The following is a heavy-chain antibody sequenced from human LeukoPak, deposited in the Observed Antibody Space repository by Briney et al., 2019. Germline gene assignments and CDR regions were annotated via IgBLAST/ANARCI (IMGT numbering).Heavy chain of an antibody. J-gene: IGHJ5*02. D-gene: IGHD4-11*01. CDR1: GGTFSSYA. CDR2: IIPIFGTA. Sequence: SVKVSCKASGGTFSSYAISWVRQAPGQGLEWMGGIIPIFGTANYAQKFQGRVTITADESTSTAYMELSSLRSGDTAVYYCASPYSNYDNWFDPWGQGTLVTVSS. V-gene: IGHV1-69*01. CDR3: ASPYSNYDNWFDP.